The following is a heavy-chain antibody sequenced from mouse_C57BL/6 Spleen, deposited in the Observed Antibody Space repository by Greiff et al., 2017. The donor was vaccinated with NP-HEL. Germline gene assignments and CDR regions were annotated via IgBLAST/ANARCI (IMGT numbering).Heavy chain of an antibody. CDR2: ISDGGSYT. J-gene: IGHJ2*01. V-gene: IGHV5-4*03. CDR3: ARGNDGYPFFDY. CDR1: GFTFSSYA. Sequence: EVMLVESGGGLVKPGGSLKLSCAASGFTFSSYAMSWVRQTPEKRLEWVATISDGGSYTYYPDNVKGRFTISRDNAKNNLYLQMSHLKSEDTAMYYCARGNDGYPFFDYWGQGTTLTVSS. D-gene: IGHD2-3*01.